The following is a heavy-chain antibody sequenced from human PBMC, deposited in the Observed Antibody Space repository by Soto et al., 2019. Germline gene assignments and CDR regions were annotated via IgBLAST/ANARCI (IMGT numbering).Heavy chain of an antibody. CDR1: GFTIISHA. D-gene: IGHD3-22*01. V-gene: IGHV3-23*01. J-gene: IGHJ6*02. CDR2: ISGSGGST. Sequence: QRLSCTASGFTIISHAMRWVLQAPGRGLEWVSAISGSGGSTYYADSVKGRFNISRDNSKNTLYLQMNSLRAEDTAVYYVSKQGGYYNRSGHSVMDFLGHGTTV. CDR3: SKQGGYYNRSGHSVMDF.